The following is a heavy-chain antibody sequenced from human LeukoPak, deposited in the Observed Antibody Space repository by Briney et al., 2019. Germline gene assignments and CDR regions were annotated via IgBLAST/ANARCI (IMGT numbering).Heavy chain of an antibody. CDR1: GGSISSGDYY. Sequence: PSETLSLTCTVSGGSISSGDYYWSWLRQPPGKGLEWIGYIYYSGSTYYNPSLKSRVTISVDTSKNQFSLKLSSVTAADTAVYYCARGGYGPYYYYGMDVWGQGTTVTVSS. V-gene: IGHV4-30-4*01. CDR3: ARGGYGPYYYYGMDV. J-gene: IGHJ6*02. D-gene: IGHD3-16*01. CDR2: IYYSGST.